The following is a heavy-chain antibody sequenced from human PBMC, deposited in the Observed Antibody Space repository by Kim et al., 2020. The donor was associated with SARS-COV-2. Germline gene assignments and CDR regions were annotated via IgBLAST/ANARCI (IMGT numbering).Heavy chain of an antibody. D-gene: IGHD3-10*01. CDR3: AKDLADSISGRIYNWFDS. CDR1: GFTFSNYA. J-gene: IGHJ5*01. V-gene: IGHV3-23*01. Sequence: GGSLRLSCAASGFTFSNYAMSWVRQAPGRGLEWVSAMSGSDGRTFYADSVRGRFTVSRDNSENTLYLQLSGLRAEDTAIYYCAKDLADSISGRIYNWFDS. CDR2: MSGSDGRT.